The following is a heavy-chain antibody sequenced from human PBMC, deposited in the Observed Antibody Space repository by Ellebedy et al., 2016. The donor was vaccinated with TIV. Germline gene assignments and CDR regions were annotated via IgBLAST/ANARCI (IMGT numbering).Heavy chain of an antibody. CDR3: ARGGILDY. J-gene: IGHJ4*02. Sequence: MPSETLSLTCAVYGGSFSGYYWSWIRQPPGKGLEWIGEINHSGSTNYNPSLKSRVTISVDTSKNQFSLKLSSVTAADTAVYYCARGGILDYWGQGTLVTVSS. CDR1: GGSFSGYY. V-gene: IGHV4-34*01. CDR2: INHSGST.